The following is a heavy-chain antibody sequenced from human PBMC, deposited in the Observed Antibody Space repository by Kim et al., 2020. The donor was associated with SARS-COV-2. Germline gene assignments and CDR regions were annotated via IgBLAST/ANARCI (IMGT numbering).Heavy chain of an antibody. V-gene: IGHV3-23*01. CDR3: AKYLERVGHDAFDI. J-gene: IGHJ3*02. D-gene: IGHD1-1*01. Sequence: ADSVKGRFTISRDNSKNTLYLQMNSLRAEDTAVYYCAKYLERVGHDAFDIWGQGTMVTVSS.